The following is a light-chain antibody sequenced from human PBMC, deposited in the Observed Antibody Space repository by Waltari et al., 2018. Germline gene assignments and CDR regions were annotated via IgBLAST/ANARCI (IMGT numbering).Light chain of an antibody. CDR2: WAS. CDR3: QQFYSLPVT. Sequence: DIVMTHSPDSLAVCLGERGTINCKSIQSVLYSSNNKNYVAWYQQKPGHPPKLLVYWASNRESGVPDRFSGSGSWTDFSLTISSLQAEDVAVYYCQQFYSLPVTFGGGTNVEIK. V-gene: IGKV4-1*01. J-gene: IGKJ4*01. CDR1: QSVLYSSNNKNY.